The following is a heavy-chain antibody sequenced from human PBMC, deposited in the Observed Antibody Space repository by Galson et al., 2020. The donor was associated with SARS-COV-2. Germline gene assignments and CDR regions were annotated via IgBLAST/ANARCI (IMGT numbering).Heavy chain of an antibody. CDR3: ARSGYCTNGVCYSDYYSGMDV. CDR2: IYPGDSDT. D-gene: IGHD2-8*01. J-gene: IGHJ6*02. Sequence: KIGESLKISCKGSGYSFTSYWIGWVRQMPGKGLEWMGIIYPGDSDTRYSPSFQGQVTISADKSISTAYLQWSSLKASDTAMYYCARSGYCTNGVCYSDYYSGMDVWGQGTTVTVSS. V-gene: IGHV5-51*01. CDR1: GYSFTSYW.